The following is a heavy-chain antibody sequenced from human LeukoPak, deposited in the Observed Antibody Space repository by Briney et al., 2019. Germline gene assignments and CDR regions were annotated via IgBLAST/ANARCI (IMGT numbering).Heavy chain of an antibody. V-gene: IGHV1-18*01. D-gene: IGHD3-10*01. Sequence: ASVKVSWKASGYTFTSYGISWVRQAPGQGGEWMGWISAYNGNTSYAQKLQGRVTMTTDTSTSPAYMELSSLRSEDTAVYYCARGIDYGSGSYSPAGDAFDIWGPGTMVTVSS. CDR2: ISAYNGNT. CDR1: GYTFTSYG. CDR3: ARGIDYGSGSYSPAGDAFDI. J-gene: IGHJ3*02.